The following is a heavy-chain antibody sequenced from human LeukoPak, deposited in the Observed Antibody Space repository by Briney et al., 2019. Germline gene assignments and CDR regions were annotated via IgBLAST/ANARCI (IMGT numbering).Heavy chain of an antibody. J-gene: IGHJ5*02. CDR2: IYTSGST. CDR1: GGSISSGSYY. Sequence: SETLSLTCTVSGGSISSGSYYWGWIRQPAGKGLEWIGRIYTSGSTNYNPSLKSRVTISVDTSKNQFPLKLSSVTAADTAVYYCARAGMAARRFWFNPWGQGTLVTVSS. CDR3: ARAGMAARRFWFNP. V-gene: IGHV4-61*02. D-gene: IGHD6-6*01.